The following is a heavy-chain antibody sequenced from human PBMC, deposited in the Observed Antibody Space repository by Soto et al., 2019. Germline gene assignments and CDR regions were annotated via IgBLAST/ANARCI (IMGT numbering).Heavy chain of an antibody. J-gene: IGHJ6*02. Sequence: LRLSCVASGLTVSHNYMAWVRQAPEMGLEWVSSISSSSSYIYYADSVKGRFTISRDNAKNSLYLQMNSLRAEDTAVYYCARGRGMDVWGQGTTVTVSS. V-gene: IGHV3-21*01. CDR1: GLTVSHNY. CDR2: ISSSSSYI. CDR3: ARGRGMDV.